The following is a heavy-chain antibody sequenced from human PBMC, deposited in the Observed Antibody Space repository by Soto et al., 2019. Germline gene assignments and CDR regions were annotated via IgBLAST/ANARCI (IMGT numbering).Heavy chain of an antibody. CDR2: IYYSGST. CDR3: ARDGGYSGFDY. J-gene: IGHJ4*02. Sequence: SETLSLTCTVSGGSVSSGSYYWICIRQPPGKGLEWIGYIYYSGSTNYNPSLKSRATISVDTSKNQFSLKLSSVTAADTAVYYCARDGGYSGFDYWGQGTLVTVSS. V-gene: IGHV4-61*01. D-gene: IGHD3-10*01. CDR1: GGSVSSGSYY.